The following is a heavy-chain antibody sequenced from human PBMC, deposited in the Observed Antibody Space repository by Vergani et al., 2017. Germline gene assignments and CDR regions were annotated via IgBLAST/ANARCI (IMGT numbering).Heavy chain of an antibody. CDR2: IYYSGST. V-gene: IGHV4-30-4*08. D-gene: IGHD6-13*01. CDR3: AREEGQQLVRAYYGMDV. CDR1: GGSISSGDYY. Sequence: QVQLQESGPGLVKPSQTLSLTCTVSGGSISSGDYYWSWIRQPPGKGLEWIGYIYYSGSTYYNPSLKSRVTISVDTSKNQFSLKLSSVTAADTAVYYCAREEGQQLVRAYYGMDVWGQGTTVTVSS. J-gene: IGHJ6*02.